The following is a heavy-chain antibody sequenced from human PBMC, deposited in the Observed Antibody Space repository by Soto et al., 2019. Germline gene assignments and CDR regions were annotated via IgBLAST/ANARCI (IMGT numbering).Heavy chain of an antibody. CDR3: AKIRFGGLRLGELSPFDS. CDR2: ISGSGGAT. CDR1: GFPFSDHA. D-gene: IGHD3-16*02. Sequence: PGGSLRLSCAASGFPFSDHAMSWVRQAPGTGLEWVSGISGSGGATYYADSVKGRFTTSRDNSKNTLYLQMNSLRVEDTAVYYCAKIRFGGLRLGELSPFDSWGQGTLVTVSS. V-gene: IGHV3-23*01. J-gene: IGHJ4*02.